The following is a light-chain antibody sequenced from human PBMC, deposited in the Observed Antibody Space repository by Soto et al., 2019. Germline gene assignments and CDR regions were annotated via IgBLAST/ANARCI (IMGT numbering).Light chain of an antibody. Sequence: AIRMTQSPSSLSASTGDRVTITCRASQGISSYLAWYQQKPGKAPKLLIYAASTLQSGVPSRFSGSGSRTDFTLTISCLQSEDFATYYCQQYYSYLFTFGPGTKVDIK. V-gene: IGKV1-8*01. CDR1: QGISSY. CDR2: AAS. CDR3: QQYYSYLFT. J-gene: IGKJ3*01.